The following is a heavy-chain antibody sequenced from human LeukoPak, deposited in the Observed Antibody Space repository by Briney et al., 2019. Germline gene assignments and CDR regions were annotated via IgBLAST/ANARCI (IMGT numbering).Heavy chain of an antibody. D-gene: IGHD5-24*01. V-gene: IGHV1-2*02. J-gene: IGHJ4*02. CDR1: GYAFTGYY. CDR2: INPNSGGT. Sequence: GASVKVSCKASGYAFTGYYMHWVRQAPGQGLEWMGWINPNSGGTNYAQKFQGRVTMTRDTSISTAYMELSRLRSDDTAVYYCARVRDGYNGFDYWGQGTLVTVSS. CDR3: ARVRDGYNGFDY.